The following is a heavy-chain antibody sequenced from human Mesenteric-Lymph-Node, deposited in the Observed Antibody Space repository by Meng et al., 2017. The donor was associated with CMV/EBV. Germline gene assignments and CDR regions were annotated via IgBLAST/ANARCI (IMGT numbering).Heavy chain of an antibody. CDR1: GGTFNFFA. CDR2: IVPVFGTT. Sequence: SGGTFNFFAFSWVRQAPGQGLEWVGGIVPVFGTTKYAQNFHGRVTITADKSTSTVYMELNSLRSEDTAVFFCARHIVANLDHSYFDFWGQGTPVTVSS. CDR3: ARHIVANLDHSYFDF. V-gene: IGHV1-69*06. J-gene: IGHJ4*02. D-gene: IGHD5-12*01.